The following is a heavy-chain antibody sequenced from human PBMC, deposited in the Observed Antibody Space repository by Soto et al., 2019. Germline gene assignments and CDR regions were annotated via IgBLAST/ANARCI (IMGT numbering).Heavy chain of an antibody. D-gene: IGHD2-2*01. Sequence: QVQLQESGPGLVKPSETLSLTCTVSGGSISSYYWSWIRQPPGKGLEWIGYIYYSGSTNYNPSLKSRVTISVDTSKNQFSLKLSSVTAADTAVYYCARGPARYCSSTSCPPGAFDIWGQGTMVTVSS. V-gene: IGHV4-59*01. CDR1: GGSISSYY. J-gene: IGHJ3*02. CDR2: IYYSGST. CDR3: ARGPARYCSSTSCPPGAFDI.